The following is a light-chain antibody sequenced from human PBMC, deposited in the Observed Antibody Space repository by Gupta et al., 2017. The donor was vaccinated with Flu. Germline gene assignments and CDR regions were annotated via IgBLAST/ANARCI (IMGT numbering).Light chain of an antibody. Sequence: DSVMTHFSVFLAVSLGERATIHCKSSQSGLYSSNNKNYLAWYQQKPGQPPKLLIYSASTRESGVPDRFSGGGSGTDFTLTISSLQAEDVAVYYCQQYYSTPFTFGRGTKVDIK. V-gene: IGKV4-1*01. J-gene: IGKJ3*01. CDR2: SAS. CDR3: QQYYSTPFT. CDR1: QSGLYSSNNKNY.